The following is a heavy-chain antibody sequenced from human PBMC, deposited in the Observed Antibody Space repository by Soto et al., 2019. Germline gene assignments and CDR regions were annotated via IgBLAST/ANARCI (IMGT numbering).Heavy chain of an antibody. CDR1: GGSFTSNNW. CDR2: IYRTGST. J-gene: IGHJ4*02. D-gene: IGHD1-7*01. CDR3: ASRDPGTSVDY. V-gene: IGHV4-4*02. Sequence: SETLSLTCAVSGGSFTSNNWWTWVRQPPGQGLEWIGEIYRTGSTNYYPSLKSRVTISLDKSENQFSLKVTSLTAADTAVYYCASRDPGTSVDYWGQGTLVTVSS.